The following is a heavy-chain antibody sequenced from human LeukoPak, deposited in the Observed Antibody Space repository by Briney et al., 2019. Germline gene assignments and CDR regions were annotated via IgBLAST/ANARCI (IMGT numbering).Heavy chain of an antibody. D-gene: IGHD5-18*01. CDR2: ISWSSGSI. CDR1: GFTFDDYA. V-gene: IGHV3-9*01. Sequence: GGSLRLSCAASGFTFDDYAMHWVRQAPGKGLEWVSGISWSSGSIGYADSVKGRFTISRDNAKNSLYLQMNSLRAEDTALYYCAKGGYSYGRIKFDYWGQGTLVTVSS. J-gene: IGHJ4*02. CDR3: AKGGYSYGRIKFDY.